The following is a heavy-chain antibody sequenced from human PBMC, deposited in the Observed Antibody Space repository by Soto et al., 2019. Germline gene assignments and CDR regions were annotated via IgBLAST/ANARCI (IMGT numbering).Heavy chain of an antibody. J-gene: IGHJ3*02. CDR2: INPSGGST. D-gene: IGHD1-26*01. CDR3: ARGGYSGSYYGRVAFDI. CDR1: GYTFTSYY. V-gene: IGHV1-46*01. Sequence: QVQLVQSGAEVKKPGASVKVSCKASGYTFTSYYMHWVRQAPGQGLEWMGIINPSGGSTSYAQKFKGRVNMTRDTSTSTVYMELSSLRSEDTAVYYCARGGYSGSYYGRVAFDIWGQGTMVTVSS.